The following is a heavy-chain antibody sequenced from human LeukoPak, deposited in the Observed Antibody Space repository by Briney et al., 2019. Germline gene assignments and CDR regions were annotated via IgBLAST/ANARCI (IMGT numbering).Heavy chain of an antibody. CDR2: ISYDGKNE. J-gene: IGHJ4*02. V-gene: IGHV3-30*04. CDR1: GFAFSTHN. Sequence: PGRSLRLSCAASGFAFSTHNMHWVRQAPGKGLEWVAVISYDGKNENHAESVKGRFTISRDNSKNTLYLQMNTLRTEDTALYYCVREKYCTPTDCLHGRFYFNCWGQGTLVTVSS. D-gene: IGHD2-8*01. CDR3: VREKYCTPTDCLHGRFYFNC.